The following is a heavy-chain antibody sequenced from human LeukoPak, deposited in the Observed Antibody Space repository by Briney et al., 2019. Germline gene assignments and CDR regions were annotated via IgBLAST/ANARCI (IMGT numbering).Heavy chain of an antibody. CDR1: GGSINNYY. Sequence: SETLSLTCTVSGGSINNYYWSWIRQPAGKGLEWIARIYTSGTTNYNPSLKSRATMSVDTSRNQFSLKLTSVTAADTAVYYCARDRVAAAGPFDPWGQGTLVTVSS. V-gene: IGHV4-4*07. J-gene: IGHJ5*02. CDR3: ARDRVAAAGPFDP. D-gene: IGHD6-13*01. CDR2: IYTSGTT.